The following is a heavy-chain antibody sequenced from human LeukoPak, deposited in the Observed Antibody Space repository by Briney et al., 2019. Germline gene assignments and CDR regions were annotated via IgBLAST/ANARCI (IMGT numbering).Heavy chain of an antibody. CDR1: GYTFTGYY. Sequence: GASVKVSCKASGYTFTGYYMHWVRQAAGQGLEWMGWINPNSGGTNYARKFQGRVTMTRDTSISTAYMELSRLRSDDTAVYYCARSGFWSGYYQRITMVRGEGGYFDYWGQGTLVTFSS. CDR3: ARSGFWSGYYQRITMVRGEGGYFDY. J-gene: IGHJ4*02. D-gene: IGHD3-10*01. CDR2: INPNSGGT. V-gene: IGHV1-2*02.